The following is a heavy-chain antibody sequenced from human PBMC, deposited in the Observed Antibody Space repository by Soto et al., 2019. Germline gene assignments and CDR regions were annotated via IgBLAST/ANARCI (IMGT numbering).Heavy chain of an antibody. CDR3: ARARGYYYDSSGPDFDY. CDR2: IYYSGST. CDR1: GGSISSGDYY. D-gene: IGHD3-22*01. V-gene: IGHV4-30-4*01. J-gene: IGHJ4*02. Sequence: QVQLQESGPGLVKPSQTLSLTCTVSGGSISSGDYYWSWIRQPPGKGLEWIGYIYYSGSTYYNPSLKSRVTISVDTSKQQFSLKLSSVTAADTAVYYCARARGYYYDSSGPDFDYWGQGTLVTVS.